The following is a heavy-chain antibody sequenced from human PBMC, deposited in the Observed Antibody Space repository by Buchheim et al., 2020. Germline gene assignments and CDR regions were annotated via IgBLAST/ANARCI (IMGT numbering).Heavy chain of an antibody. D-gene: IGHD2-15*01. CDR3: ARDSKDIVVVVAATSNYYYGMDV. J-gene: IGHJ6*02. CDR2: ISYDGSNK. CDR1: GFTFSSYA. Sequence: QVQLVESGGGVVQPGRSLRLSCAASGFTFSSYAMHWVRQAPGKGLEWVAVISYDGSNKYYADSVKGRFTISRDTSKNPLYLQMNSLRAEDTAVYYCARDSKDIVVVVAATSNYYYGMDVWGQGTT. V-gene: IGHV3-30*04.